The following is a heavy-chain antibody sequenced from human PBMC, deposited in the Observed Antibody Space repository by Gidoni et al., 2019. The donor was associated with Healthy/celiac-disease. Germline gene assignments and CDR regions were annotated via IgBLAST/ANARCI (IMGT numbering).Heavy chain of an antibody. CDR1: GFTFSSYA. J-gene: IGHJ4*02. Sequence: QVQLVESGGGVVQPGRSLRLSCAASGFTFSSYAMHWVRQAPGKGLEWVAVISYDGSNKYYADSVKGRFTISRDNSKNTLYLQMNSLRAEDTAVYYCARDLGDSSGYYSGYWGQGTLVTVSS. CDR2: ISYDGSNK. D-gene: IGHD3-22*01. V-gene: IGHV3-30*01. CDR3: ARDLGDSSGYYSGY.